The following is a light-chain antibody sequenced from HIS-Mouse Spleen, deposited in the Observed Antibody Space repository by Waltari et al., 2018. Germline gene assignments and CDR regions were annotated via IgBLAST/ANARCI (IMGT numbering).Light chain of an antibody. CDR3: QVWDSSTVV. J-gene: IGLJ2*01. CDR1: NIGSKN. CDR2: RDS. V-gene: IGLV3-9*01. Sequence: SYELTQPLSVSVALGQTARITCGGNNIGSKNVHWYLQKPGQAPVLVIYRDSNRPSGIPERFSGSNSGNTATLTISRAQAGDEADYYCQVWDSSTVVFGGGTKLTVL.